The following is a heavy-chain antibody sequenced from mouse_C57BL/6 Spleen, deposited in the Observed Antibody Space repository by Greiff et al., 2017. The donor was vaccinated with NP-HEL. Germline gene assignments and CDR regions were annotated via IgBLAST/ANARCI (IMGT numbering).Heavy chain of an antibody. Sequence: QVQLQQSGAELVRPGASVKLSCKASGYTFTDYYINWVKQRPGQGLEWIARIYPGSGNTYYNEKFKGKATLTAEKSSSTAYMQLSSLTSEDSAVYFCALYYGSSYDYYAMDYWGQGTSVTVSS. CDR3: ALYYGSSYDYYAMDY. CDR1: GYTFTDYY. CDR2: IYPGSGNT. D-gene: IGHD1-1*01. J-gene: IGHJ4*01. V-gene: IGHV1-76*01.